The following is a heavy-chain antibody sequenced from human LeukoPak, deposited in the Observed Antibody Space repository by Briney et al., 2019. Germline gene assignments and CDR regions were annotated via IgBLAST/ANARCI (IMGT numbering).Heavy chain of an antibody. CDR1: GYTFTSYD. CDR3: ARAYSGSFFSFYYFDY. CDR2: MNPNSGNT. Sequence: ASVKVSCKASGYTFTSYDINWVRQATGQGLEWMGWMNPNSGNTGYAQKFQGRVTMTRNTSISTAYMELSSLRSEDTAVYYCARAYSGSFFSFYYFDYWGQGTLVTVSS. D-gene: IGHD6-13*01. J-gene: IGHJ4*02. V-gene: IGHV1-8*01.